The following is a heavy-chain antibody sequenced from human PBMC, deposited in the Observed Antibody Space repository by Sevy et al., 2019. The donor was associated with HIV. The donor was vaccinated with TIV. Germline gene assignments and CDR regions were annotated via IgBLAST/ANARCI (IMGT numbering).Heavy chain of an antibody. CDR1: GYTFSNYG. V-gene: IGHV1-18*01. CDR3: VRVESFSRIVVDPDY. J-gene: IGHJ4*02. Sequence: ASVKVSCQASGYTFSNYGVTWVRQAPGQGLEWMGGISGYNGNTKYAQKFQDRVIMTTDTATSTAYMELRSLGSDDTALYYCVRVESFSRIVVDPDYWGQGTLVTVSS. D-gene: IGHD3-22*01. CDR2: ISGYNGNT.